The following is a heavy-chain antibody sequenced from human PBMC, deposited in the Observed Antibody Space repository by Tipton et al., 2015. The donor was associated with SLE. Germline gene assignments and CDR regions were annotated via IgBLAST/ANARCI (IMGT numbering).Heavy chain of an antibody. CDR1: GGSISSHY. CDR3: VVCSPSSCAYFDY. J-gene: IGHJ4*02. CDR2: VYDSGYT. Sequence: GLVKPSETLSLTCTVSGGSISSHYWSWLRQPPGKGLEWIGYVYDSGYTNYNPSLKSRVTISVDTSKNQFSLKLSSVTAADTAVYYCVVCSPSSCAYFDYWGQGRLVTVSS. V-gene: IGHV4-59*11. D-gene: IGHD2-2*01.